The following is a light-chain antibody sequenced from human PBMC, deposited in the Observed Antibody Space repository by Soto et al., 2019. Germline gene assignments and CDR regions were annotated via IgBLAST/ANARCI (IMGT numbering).Light chain of an antibody. V-gene: IGKV3-20*01. J-gene: IGKJ1*01. CDR2: GAS. Sequence: EIVLTQSPGTLSLSPGERATLSCRASQSVSSSYLAWYQQKPGQAPRLLIYGASSRATGIPDRFSGSGSGTDFPLTISRPEPEDFAVYYCQQYGSSPPWTLGQGTKVEIK. CDR3: QQYGSSPPWT. CDR1: QSVSSSY.